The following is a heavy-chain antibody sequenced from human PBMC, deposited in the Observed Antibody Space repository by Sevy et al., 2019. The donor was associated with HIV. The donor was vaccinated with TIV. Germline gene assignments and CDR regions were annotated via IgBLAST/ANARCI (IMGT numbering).Heavy chain of an antibody. Sequence: ASVKVSCKASGGTFSSYAISWVRQAPGHRLEWMGGINPVFGTANYAQKFQGRVTITADESTSTAYMELSSPRSEDTAVYYCARDKSVGISIAAAGTLYYYGMDVWGQGTTVTVSS. D-gene: IGHD6-13*01. J-gene: IGHJ6*02. CDR1: GGTFSSYA. V-gene: IGHV1-69*13. CDR3: ARDKSVGISIAAAGTLYYYGMDV. CDR2: INPVFGTA.